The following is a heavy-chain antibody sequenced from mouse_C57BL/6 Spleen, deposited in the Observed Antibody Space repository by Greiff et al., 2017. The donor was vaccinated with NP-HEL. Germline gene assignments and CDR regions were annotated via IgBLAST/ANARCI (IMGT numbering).Heavy chain of an antibody. Sequence: QVQLKESGAELARPGASVKMSCKASGYTFTSYTMHWVKQRPGQGLEWIGYINPSSGYTKYNQKFKDKATLTADKSSSTAYMQLSSLTSEDSAVYDCAREREYYFDYWGQGTTLTVSS. CDR3: AREREYYFDY. V-gene: IGHV1-4*01. CDR2: INPSSGYT. J-gene: IGHJ2*01. CDR1: GYTFTSYT.